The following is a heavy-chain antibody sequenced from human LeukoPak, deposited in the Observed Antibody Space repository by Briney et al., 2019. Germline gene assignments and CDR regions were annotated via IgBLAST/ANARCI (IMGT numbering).Heavy chain of an antibody. Sequence: ASVKVSCKASGGTFSSYAISWVRQAPGQGLEWMGGIIPIFGTANYAQKFQGRVTITADESTSTAYMELSSLRSEDTAVYYCARGEIVVVPVTADYYYMDVWGKGTTVTVSS. CDR3: ARGEIVVVPVTADYYYMDV. CDR2: IIPIFGTA. CDR1: GGTFSSYA. D-gene: IGHD2-2*01. V-gene: IGHV1-69*13. J-gene: IGHJ6*03.